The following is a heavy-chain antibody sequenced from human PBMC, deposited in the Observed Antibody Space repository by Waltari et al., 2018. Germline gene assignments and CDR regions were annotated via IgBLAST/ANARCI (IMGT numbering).Heavy chain of an antibody. D-gene: IGHD1-26*01. CDR3: ARGGGSYGGY. Sequence: EVQLVESGGGLVQPGGSLRLSCAASGFTFSGYWMHWVRQAPGKGLGWVSRINSDGSSTSYADSVKGRFTISRDNAKNTLYLQMNSLRAEDTAVYYCARGGGSYGGYWGQGTLVTVSS. J-gene: IGHJ4*02. CDR1: GFTFSGYW. V-gene: IGHV3-74*01. CDR2: INSDGSST.